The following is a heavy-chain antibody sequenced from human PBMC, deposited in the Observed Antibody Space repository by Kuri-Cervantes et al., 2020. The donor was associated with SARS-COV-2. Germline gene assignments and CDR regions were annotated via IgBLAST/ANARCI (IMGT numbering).Heavy chain of an antibody. V-gene: IGHV3-66*02. CDR2: IYSGGST. CDR3: ARHQIVGYEFDY. CDR1: GFTVSSNY. Sequence: GESLKISCAASGFTVSSNYMSRVRQAPGKGLEWVSVIYSGGSTYYADSVKGRFTISRDNSKNTLYLQMNSLRAEDTAVYYCARHQIVGYEFDYWGQGTLVTVSS. J-gene: IGHJ4*02. D-gene: IGHD5-12*01.